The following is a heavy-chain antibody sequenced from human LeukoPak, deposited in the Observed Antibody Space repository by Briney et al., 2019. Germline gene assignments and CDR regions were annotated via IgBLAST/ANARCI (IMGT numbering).Heavy chain of an antibody. D-gene: IGHD6-13*01. J-gene: IGHJ5*02. CDR2: IGTAGDT. CDR1: GFTFSSYD. V-gene: IGHV3-13*01. Sequence: RGSLRLSCAASGFTFSSYDMHWVRQATGKGLEWVSAIGTAGDTYYPGSVKGRFTISRENAKNSLYLQMNSLRAGDTAVYYCARGAGPRIAAAGIGWFDPWGQGTLVTASS. CDR3: ARGAGPRIAAAGIGWFDP.